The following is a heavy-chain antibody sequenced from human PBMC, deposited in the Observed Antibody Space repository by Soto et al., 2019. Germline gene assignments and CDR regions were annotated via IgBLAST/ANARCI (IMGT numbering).Heavy chain of an antibody. CDR3: GRSGYFAEYLQH. CDR2: IYYSGST. J-gene: IGHJ1*01. Sequence: PSETLSLTCTVSGGSISSGDYYWSWIRQPPGKGLEWIGYIYYSGSTYYNPSLKSRVTISVDTSKNQFSLKLSSVTAADTAVYYCGRSGYFAEYLQHWGQGTQVTVSS. D-gene: IGHD3-3*01. CDR1: GGSISSGDYY. V-gene: IGHV4-30-4*01.